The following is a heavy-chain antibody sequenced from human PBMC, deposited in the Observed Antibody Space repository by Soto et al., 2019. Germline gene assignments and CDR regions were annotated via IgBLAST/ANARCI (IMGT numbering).Heavy chain of an antibody. CDR1: GGSASSGGYY. Sequence: SETLSLTCTVSGGSASSGGYYWSWIRQHPGKGLEWIGYIYYSGSTYYNPSLKSRVTISVDTSKNQFSLKLSSVTAADTAVYYCATTSITNRYGMDVWGQGTTVTVSS. CDR3: ATTSITNRYGMDV. CDR2: IYYSGST. J-gene: IGHJ6*02. D-gene: IGHD3-3*01. V-gene: IGHV4-31*03.